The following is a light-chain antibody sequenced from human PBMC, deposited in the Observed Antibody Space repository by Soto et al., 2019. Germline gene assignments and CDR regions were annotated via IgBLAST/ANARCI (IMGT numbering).Light chain of an antibody. Sequence: EIVLIQSPATLSLSPVERATLSCRASQSVTSNLAWYQQNPGQAPRLLIFDASKRATGIPARFSGSGSGTEFTLTISSLQSEDFAVYYCQQYNNWRPGITFGQGTRLEIK. V-gene: IGKV3D-15*01. J-gene: IGKJ5*01. CDR2: DAS. CDR1: QSVTSN. CDR3: QQYNNWRPGIT.